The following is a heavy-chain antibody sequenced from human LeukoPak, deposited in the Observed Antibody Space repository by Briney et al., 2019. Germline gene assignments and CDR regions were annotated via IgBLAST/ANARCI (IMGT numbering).Heavy chain of an antibody. CDR1: GGSISTSNYY. Sequence: TSETLSLTCTVSGGSISTSNYYWGWIRQPPGKGLEWIGNIFYSGSTYYSPSLKSRVTISLDTSKNQFSLKLSSVTAADTAVYFCARGPYSYDSSGAFDIWGQGTMVTVSS. CDR2: IFYSGST. D-gene: IGHD3-22*01. V-gene: IGHV4-39*07. J-gene: IGHJ3*02. CDR3: ARGPYSYDSSGAFDI.